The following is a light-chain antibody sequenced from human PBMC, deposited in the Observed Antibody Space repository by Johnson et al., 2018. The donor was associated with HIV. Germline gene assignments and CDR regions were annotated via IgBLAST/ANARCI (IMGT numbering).Light chain of an antibody. V-gene: IGLV1-51*01. J-gene: IGLJ1*01. CDR1: SSNIGNND. CDR3: GTWDSSLSAYV. CDR2: DNN. Sequence: QSVLTQPPSVSAAPGQKVTISCSGSSSNIGNNDVSWYQLPPGTAPKLLIYDNNKRPSGIPDRFSGSTSGTSATLGITGLQTGDEADDYCGTWDSSLSAYVFGTGTKVTVL.